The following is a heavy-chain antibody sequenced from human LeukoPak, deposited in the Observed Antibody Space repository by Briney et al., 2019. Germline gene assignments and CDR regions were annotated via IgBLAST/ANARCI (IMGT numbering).Heavy chain of an antibody. CDR1: GYTFTSYG. CDR3: AMTSPSGYNLVGAFDT. V-gene: IGHV1-8*02. J-gene: IGHJ3*02. CDR2: MNPTSGNT. Sequence: ASVKVSCKASGYTFTSYGISWVRQAPGQGLEWIGWMNPTSGNTGYAQKFQGRVTMTRDTSISTAYMQLSSLTSDDTGVYYCAMTSPSGYNLVGAFDTWGQGTVVTVSS. D-gene: IGHD5-24*01.